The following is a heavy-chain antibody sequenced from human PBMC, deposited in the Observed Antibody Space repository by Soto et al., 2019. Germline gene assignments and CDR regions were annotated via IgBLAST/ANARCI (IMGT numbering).Heavy chain of an antibody. CDR2: ISGSGGST. V-gene: IGHV3-23*01. CDR1: GFTFSSYA. CDR3: AKRMYNDMRSGMDV. J-gene: IGHJ6*02. Sequence: GGSLRLSCEASGFTFSSYAMSWGRQAPGKGLEWVAGISGSGGSTYYAESVRGRFTISRDNSKNTVYLQMNSLRVEDRAVYYCAKRMYNDMRSGMDVWGQGTTVTVSS. D-gene: IGHD1-1*01.